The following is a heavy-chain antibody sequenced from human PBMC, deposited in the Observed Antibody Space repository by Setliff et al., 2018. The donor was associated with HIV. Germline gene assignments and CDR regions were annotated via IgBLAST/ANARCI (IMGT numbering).Heavy chain of an antibody. CDR2: VSYDGNYK. CDR3: ARGRHHDSSGYYRGCFHS. D-gene: IGHD3-22*01. V-gene: IGHV3-30*03. J-gene: IGHJ1*01. Sequence: GGSLRLSCEASGFTFDSYGMHWVRQAPGKGLEWVATVSYDGNYKFYTDSVEGRFTVSRDNSKNTLYLQMNSLRAEDTAVYYCARGRHHDSSGYYRGCFHSWGQGTLVTVSS. CDR1: GFTFDSYG.